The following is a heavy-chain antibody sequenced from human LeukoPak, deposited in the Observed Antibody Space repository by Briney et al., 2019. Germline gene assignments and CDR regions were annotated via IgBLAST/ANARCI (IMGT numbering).Heavy chain of an antibody. V-gene: IGHV3-33*01. CDR3: ARDPGYYYGMDV. CDR1: GFTFSSYG. J-gene: IGHJ6*02. Sequence: GGSLRLSCAASGFTFSSYGMHWVRQAPGKGLEWVAVIWYDGTNTYYADSVKGRFTISRDNSKNTLYLQLNSLRAEDTAVYYCARDPGYYYGMDVWGQGTTVTVSS. D-gene: IGHD3-10*01. CDR2: IWYDGTNT.